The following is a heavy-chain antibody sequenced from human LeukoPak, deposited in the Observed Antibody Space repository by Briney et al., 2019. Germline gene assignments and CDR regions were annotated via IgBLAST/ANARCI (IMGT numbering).Heavy chain of an antibody. CDR2: IDHSGRT. D-gene: IGHD6-6*01. CDR3: ARHESGSSSAAFDS. Sequence: SETLSLTCAVYSGSFSGYLWSWNRQSPAKGLEYIGEIDHSGRTTYNPTLKSRVTISLDTSKNQFSLELISVTAADTAVYYCARHESGSSSAAFDSWGQGTMVTVSS. V-gene: IGHV4-34*01. CDR1: SGSFSGYL. J-gene: IGHJ3*01.